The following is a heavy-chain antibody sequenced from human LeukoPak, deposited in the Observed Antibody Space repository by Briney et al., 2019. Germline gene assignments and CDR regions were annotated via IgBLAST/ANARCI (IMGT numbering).Heavy chain of an antibody. J-gene: IGHJ4*02. CDR2: FDPEDGET. Sequence: ASVKVSCKVSGYALTELSMHWVRQAPGKGLEWMGGFDPEDGETIYAQKFQGRVTMTEDTSTDTAYMELSSLRSEDTAVYYCATDRLHFDWLFNFDYWGQGTLVTVSS. CDR1: GYALTELS. V-gene: IGHV1-24*01. CDR3: ATDRLHFDWLFNFDY. D-gene: IGHD3-9*01.